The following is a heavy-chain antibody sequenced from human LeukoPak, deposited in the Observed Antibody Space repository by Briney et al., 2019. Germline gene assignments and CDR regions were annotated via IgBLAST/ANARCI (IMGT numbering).Heavy chain of an antibody. CDR3: AREVPAAD. D-gene: IGHD6-13*01. CDR2: IYYSGST. V-gene: IGHV4-39*01. Sequence: SETLSLTCTVSGGSISSSSYYWGWIRQPPGKGLEWIGSIYYSGSTYYNPSLKSRVTISVDTSKNQFSLKLSSVTAADTAVYYCAREVPAADWGQGALVTVSS. CDR1: GGSISSSSYY. J-gene: IGHJ4*02.